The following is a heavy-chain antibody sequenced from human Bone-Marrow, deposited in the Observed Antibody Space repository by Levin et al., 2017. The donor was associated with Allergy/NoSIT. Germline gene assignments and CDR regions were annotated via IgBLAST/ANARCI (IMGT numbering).Heavy chain of an antibody. CDR1: GFSLSTPGMC. J-gene: IGHJ5*02. D-gene: IGHD1-7*01. V-gene: IGHV2-70*11. CDR3: ARNRPGNSDENWFDP. CDR2: IDWDDDK. Sequence: QTLSLTCAFSGFSLSTPGMCVSWIRQPPGKALEWLARIDWDDDKYYSTSLQTRLTISKDTSKNQVVLAMTNVDPGDPATYYCARNRPGNSDENWFDPWGPGTLVTVSS.